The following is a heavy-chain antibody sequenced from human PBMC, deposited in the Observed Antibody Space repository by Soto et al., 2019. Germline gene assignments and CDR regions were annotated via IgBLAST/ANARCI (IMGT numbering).Heavy chain of an antibody. V-gene: IGHV1-69*13. CDR2: IIPVFGRP. J-gene: IGHJ1*01. D-gene: IGHD5-12*01. CDR3: AREGSGYNL. Sequence: VASVKVSCKASGGSFSSFGISWVRQAPGQGLEWMGGIIPVFGRPSYAQRFRGRLTITADESTNTVYLELIDLRSEDTAVYYCAREGSGYNLWGQGTQVTVSS. CDR1: GGSFSSFG.